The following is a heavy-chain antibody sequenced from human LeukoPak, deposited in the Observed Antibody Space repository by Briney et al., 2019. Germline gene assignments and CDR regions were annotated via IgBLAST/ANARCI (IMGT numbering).Heavy chain of an antibody. CDR3: ATRQSKFLADAFDI. CDR2: IYPGDSDT. V-gene: IGHV5-51*01. J-gene: IGHJ3*02. Sequence: GESLKISCNGSGYSFTSYWIGWVRQMPGKGLEWRGIIYPGDSDTRYSPSFQGQVTISADKSISTAYLQWSSLKASDTAMYYCATRQSKFLADAFDIWGQGTMVTVSS. CDR1: GYSFTSYW.